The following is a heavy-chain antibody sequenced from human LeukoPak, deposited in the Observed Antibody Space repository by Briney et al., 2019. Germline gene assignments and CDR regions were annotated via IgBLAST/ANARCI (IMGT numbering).Heavy chain of an antibody. Sequence: PGGSLRLSCAAAGFTFRTYGMHWVRQAPGKRLEWVTFIRYDGSDKFYADSVRDRFTISRDYSKNTLFLQLNSLRVEDTAVYYCAKRADYYDSSRALYDAFDLWGQGTMVTVSS. CDR3: AKRADYYDSSRALYDAFDL. D-gene: IGHD3-16*01. CDR1: GFTFRTYG. V-gene: IGHV3-30*02. J-gene: IGHJ3*01. CDR2: IRYDGSDK.